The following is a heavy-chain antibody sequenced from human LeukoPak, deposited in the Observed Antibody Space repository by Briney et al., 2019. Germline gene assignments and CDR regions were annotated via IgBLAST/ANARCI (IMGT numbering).Heavy chain of an antibody. J-gene: IGHJ4*02. Sequence: GGSLRLSCAASGFTFRIYAMTWVRQAPGKGLEWVSGISGSGGYIYSADSVKGRFTISRDNSKNTLSLQMNSLRAEDTAVYYCAKTGPYYFDYWGQGILVTVSS. V-gene: IGHV3-23*01. CDR2: ISGSGGYI. D-gene: IGHD1-1*01. CDR3: AKTGPYYFDY. CDR1: GFTFRIYA.